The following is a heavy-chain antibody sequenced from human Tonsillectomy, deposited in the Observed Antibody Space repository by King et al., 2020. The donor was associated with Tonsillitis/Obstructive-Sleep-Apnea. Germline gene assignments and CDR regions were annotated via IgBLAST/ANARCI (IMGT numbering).Heavy chain of an antibody. J-gene: IGHJ4*02. V-gene: IGHV3-48*03. CDR1: GFIFTNYE. Sequence: VQLVESGGGLVQPGGSLRLSCAASGFIFTNYETNWVRQAPGKGLEWVSYISRSGSSIYYADSVKGRFTISRDNAKNSLYLQMNSLRAEDTAVYYCAREVPFDYWGQGTLVTVSS. D-gene: IGHD2-2*01. CDR2: ISRSGSSI. CDR3: AREVPFDY.